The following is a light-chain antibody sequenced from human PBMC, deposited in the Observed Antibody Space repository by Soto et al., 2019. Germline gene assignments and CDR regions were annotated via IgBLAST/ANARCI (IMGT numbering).Light chain of an antibody. CDR3: QQYNSWPRT. J-gene: IGKJ1*01. Sequence: EMVMTQSPATLSVSPGERATLSCRASQGIKNYLGWFQQKPGQAPRLLIYGASTRATAIPARFSGSGSGTEFTLSISSLQSEDFAVYYCQQYNSWPRTFGQGTKVDIK. CDR1: QGIKNY. CDR2: GAS. V-gene: IGKV3-15*01.